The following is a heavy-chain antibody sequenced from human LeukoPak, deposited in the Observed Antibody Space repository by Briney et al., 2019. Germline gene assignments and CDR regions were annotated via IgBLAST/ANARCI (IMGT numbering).Heavy chain of an antibody. Sequence: SETLSLTCAVYGGSFSGYYWSWIRQPPGKGLEWIGEINHSGSTNYNPALKSRVTISVDTSKNQFSLKLSSVTAADTAVYYCARGPGQWWLLSYWGQGTLVTVSS. CDR2: INHSGST. J-gene: IGHJ4*02. CDR3: ARGPGQWWLLSY. D-gene: IGHD3-22*01. CDR1: GGSFSGYY. V-gene: IGHV4-34*01.